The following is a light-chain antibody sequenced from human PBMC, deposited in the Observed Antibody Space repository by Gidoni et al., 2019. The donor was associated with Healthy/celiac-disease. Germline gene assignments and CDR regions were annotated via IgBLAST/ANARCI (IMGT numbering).Light chain of an antibody. J-gene: IGKJ4*01. CDR3: QQYYSTPLT. CDR2: WAS. CDR1: QSVLYSSNNKNY. V-gene: IGKV4-1*01. Sequence: DIVMTQSPDSLAVSLGERATINCKSLQSVLYSSNNKNYLAWYQQKPGQPPKLLIYWASTRESGIPDRFSGSGSGTDFTLTISSLQAEDVAVYYCQQYYSTPLTFXGXTKVEIK.